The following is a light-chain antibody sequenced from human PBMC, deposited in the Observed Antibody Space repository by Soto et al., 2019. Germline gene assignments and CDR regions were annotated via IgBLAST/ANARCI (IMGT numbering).Light chain of an antibody. V-gene: IGKV3-20*01. CDR1: QSVSNNY. Sequence: EIVLTQSPGTLSLSPGERATLSCRASQSVSNNYLAWYQQKPGQAPRLLIYGASNRATGIPDRFSGSGSGTDFTLTIRRLEPEEFAVYYCHQYGSSGTFVQGTKVEIK. CDR3: HQYGSSGT. CDR2: GAS. J-gene: IGKJ1*01.